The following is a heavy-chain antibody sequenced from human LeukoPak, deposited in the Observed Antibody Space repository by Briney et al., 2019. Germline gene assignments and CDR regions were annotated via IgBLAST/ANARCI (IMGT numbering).Heavy chain of an antibody. CDR3: ASMITKSARLYYYYMDV. CDR1: GFTFSDYY. J-gene: IGHJ6*03. V-gene: IGHV3-11*04. D-gene: IGHD6-6*01. Sequence: GGSLRLSCAASGFTFSDYYMSWIRQAPGKGLEWVSYISSSGSTIYYADSVKGRFTISRDNAKNSLYLQMNSLRAEDTAVYYCASMITKSARLYYYYMDVWGKGTTVTVSS. CDR2: ISSSGSTI.